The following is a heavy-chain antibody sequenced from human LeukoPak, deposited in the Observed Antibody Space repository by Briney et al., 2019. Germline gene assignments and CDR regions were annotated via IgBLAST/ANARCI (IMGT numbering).Heavy chain of an antibody. V-gene: IGHV3-30*04. Sequence: GGSLRLSCAASGSTFSTYAMHWVRQAPGKGLEWVAVISYDGSSKYYADSVKGRFTISRDNSKNTLYLQMSSLRAEDTAVYYCAKDLYYYDSSGPLDYWGQGTLVTVSS. CDR1: GSTFSTYA. CDR2: ISYDGSSK. CDR3: AKDLYYYDSSGPLDY. J-gene: IGHJ4*02. D-gene: IGHD3-22*01.